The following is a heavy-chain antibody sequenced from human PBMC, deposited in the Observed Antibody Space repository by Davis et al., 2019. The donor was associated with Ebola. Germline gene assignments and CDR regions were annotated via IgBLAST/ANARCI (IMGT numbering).Heavy chain of an antibody. Sequence: PGGSLRLSCAASGFTFDDYAMHWVRQAPGKGLEWVSGISWNSGSIGYADSVKGRFTISRDNAKNSLYLQMNSLRAEDMALYYCARAQGLLSENDYWGQGTLVTVSS. CDR3: ARAQGLLSENDY. D-gene: IGHD3/OR15-3a*01. J-gene: IGHJ4*02. V-gene: IGHV3-9*03. CDR2: ISWNSGSI. CDR1: GFTFDDYA.